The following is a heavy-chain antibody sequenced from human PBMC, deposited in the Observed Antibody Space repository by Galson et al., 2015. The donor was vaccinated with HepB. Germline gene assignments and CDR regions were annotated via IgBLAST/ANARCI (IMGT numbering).Heavy chain of an antibody. V-gene: IGHV1-69*10. CDR3: ARDPLAPPPMTTVLSYYYYMDV. D-gene: IGHD4-11*01. Sequence: SVKVSCKASGGTFSSYAISWVRQAPGQGLEWMGGIIPILGIANYAQKFQGRVTITADKSTSTAYMELSSLRSEDTAVYYCARDPLAPPPMTTVLSYYYYMDVWGKGTTVTVSS. CDR1: GGTFSSYA. CDR2: IIPILGIA. J-gene: IGHJ6*03.